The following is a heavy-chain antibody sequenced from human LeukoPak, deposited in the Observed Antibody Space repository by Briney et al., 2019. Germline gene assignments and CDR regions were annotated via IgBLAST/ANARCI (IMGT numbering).Heavy chain of an antibody. Sequence: PGGSLRLSCAASGFTFDDYAMHWVRQAPGKGLEWVSGISWNSGSIGYADSVKGRFTISRDNAKNSLYLQMNSLRAEDTALYYCAKATNGPIGFDYWGQGTLVTVSS. V-gene: IGHV3-9*01. D-gene: IGHD1-1*01. CDR1: GFTFDDYA. CDR3: AKATNGPIGFDY. J-gene: IGHJ4*02. CDR2: ISWNSGSI.